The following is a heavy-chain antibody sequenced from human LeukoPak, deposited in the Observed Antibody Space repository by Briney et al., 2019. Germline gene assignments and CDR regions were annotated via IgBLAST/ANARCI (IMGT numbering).Heavy chain of an antibody. CDR1: GYSISSGYY. Sequence: SETLSLTCAVSGYSISSGYYWGWIRQPPGKGLGWIGSIYHSGSTYYNPSLKSRVTISVDTSKNQFSPKLSSVTAADTAVYYCARLRTMIGVGYWGQGTLVTVSS. D-gene: IGHD3-22*01. V-gene: IGHV4-38-2*01. CDR3: ARLRTMIGVGY. CDR2: IYHSGST. J-gene: IGHJ4*02.